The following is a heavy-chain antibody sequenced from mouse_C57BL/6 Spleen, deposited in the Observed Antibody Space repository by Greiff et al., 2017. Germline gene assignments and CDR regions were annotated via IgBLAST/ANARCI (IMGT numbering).Heavy chain of an antibody. V-gene: IGHV5-9-1*02. D-gene: IGHD2-2*01. CDR1: GFTFSSYA. CDR3: TRDLLIYYGYDGGAY. CDR2: ISSGGDYI. J-gene: IGHJ3*01. Sequence: EVMLVESGAGLVKPGGSLKLSCAASGFTFSSYAMSWVRQTPEKRLEWVAYISSGGDYIYYADTVKGRFTISRDNARNTLYLQMSSLKSEDTAMYYCTRDLLIYYGYDGGAYWGQGTLVTVSA.